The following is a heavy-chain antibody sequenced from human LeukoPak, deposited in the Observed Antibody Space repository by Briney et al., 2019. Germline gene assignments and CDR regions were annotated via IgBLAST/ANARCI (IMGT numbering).Heavy chain of an antibody. J-gene: IGHJ4*02. D-gene: IGHD6-13*01. V-gene: IGHV3-23*01. Sequence: GGSLRLSCAASGFTFSSYAMSWVRQAPGKGLEWVSAISGSGGSTYYADSVKGRFTISRDNSKNTLYLQMNSLRAEDTAVYYCAYSSSWYIGSWYYFDYWGQGTLVTVSS. CDR3: AYSSSWYIGSWYYFDY. CDR1: GFTFSSYA. CDR2: ISGSGGST.